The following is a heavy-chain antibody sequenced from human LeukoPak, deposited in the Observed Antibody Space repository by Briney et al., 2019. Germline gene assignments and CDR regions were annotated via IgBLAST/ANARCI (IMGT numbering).Heavy chain of an antibody. CDR1: GFTVSSNY. J-gene: IGHJ3*02. Sequence: HPGGSLRLSCAASGFTVSSNYMSWVRQAPGKGLEWVTVIYSGGSTYYADSVKGRFTISRDNSKNTLCLQMNSLRAEDTAVYYCARDFVTGYDSSGYYLPTGAFDIWGQGTMVTVSS. D-gene: IGHD3-22*01. CDR2: IYSGGST. CDR3: ARDFVTGYDSSGYYLPTGAFDI. V-gene: IGHV3-53*01.